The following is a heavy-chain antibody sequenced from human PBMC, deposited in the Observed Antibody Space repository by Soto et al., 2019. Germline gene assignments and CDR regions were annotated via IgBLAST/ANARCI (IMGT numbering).Heavy chain of an antibody. CDR1: GGSISNGGYS. CDR3: VRGGYSYGFGWFGP. J-gene: IGHJ5*02. Sequence: KSSETLSLTCAVSGGSISNGGYSWSWIRQPPGKGLEWIGYIYHSGSTNYNPSLKSRVTMAVDRSKNQFSLKLTSVTAADTAVYYCVRGGYSYGFGWFGPWGQGTLVTVSS. D-gene: IGHD5-18*01. V-gene: IGHV4-30-2*01. CDR2: IYHSGST.